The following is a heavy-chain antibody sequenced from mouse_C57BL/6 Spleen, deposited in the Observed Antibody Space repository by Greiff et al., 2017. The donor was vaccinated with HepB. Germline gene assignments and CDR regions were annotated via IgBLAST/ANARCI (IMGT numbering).Heavy chain of an antibody. CDR1: GFTFSDYG. J-gene: IGHJ4*01. Sequence: EVQLVESGGGLVKPGGSLKLSCAASGFTFSDYGMHWVRQAPEKGLEWVAYISSGNSTIYYADTVKGRFTISRDNAKNTLFLQMTSLRSEDTAMYYCAREWGYDYYAMDYWGQGTSVTVSS. CDR2: ISSGNSTI. D-gene: IGHD2-10*02. V-gene: IGHV5-17*01. CDR3: AREWGYDYYAMDY.